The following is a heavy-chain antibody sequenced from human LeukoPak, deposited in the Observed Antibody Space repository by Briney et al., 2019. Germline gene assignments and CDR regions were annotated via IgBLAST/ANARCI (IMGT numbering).Heavy chain of an antibody. D-gene: IGHD2-15*01. Sequence: SETLSLTCTVSGGSISRGSYYWCWIRQSAGKGLEWIGRIYTSGSTNYNPSLKSRVTISVDTSKNQLYLKLSSVTAADTAVYYCASRSGGNVRSFDYWGQGTLVTVSS. V-gene: IGHV4-61*02. CDR2: IYTSGST. J-gene: IGHJ4*02. CDR3: ASRSGGNVRSFDY. CDR1: GGSISRGSYY.